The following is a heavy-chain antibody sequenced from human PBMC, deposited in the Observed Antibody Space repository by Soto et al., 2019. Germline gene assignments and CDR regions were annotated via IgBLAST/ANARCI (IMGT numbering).Heavy chain of an antibody. Sequence: PGGSLRLSCSASGFTFSSYSMHCVRQAPGKGLEYVSSISTNGGSTHYADSVKGRFTISRDNSKNTQYLQMSSLRADDTAVYYCVKGEYYYDSSGYYPFDYWGQGTLVTVSS. J-gene: IGHJ4*02. CDR3: VKGEYYYDSSGYYPFDY. D-gene: IGHD3-22*01. CDR1: GFTFSSYS. V-gene: IGHV3-64D*06. CDR2: ISTNGGST.